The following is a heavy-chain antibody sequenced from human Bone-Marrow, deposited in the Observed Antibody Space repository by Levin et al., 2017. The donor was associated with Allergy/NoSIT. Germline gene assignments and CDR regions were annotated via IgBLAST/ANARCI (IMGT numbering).Heavy chain of an antibody. CDR2: ISSSGSTI. J-gene: IGHJ5*02. D-gene: IGHD4-17*01. V-gene: IGHV3-11*01. Sequence: GESLKITCAASGFTFSDYYMSWIRQAPGKGLEWVSYISSSGSTIYYADSVKGRFTISRDNAKNSLYLQMNSLRAEDTAVYYCARHDYGDYVAWFDPWGQGTLVTVSS. CDR3: ARHDYGDYVAWFDP. CDR1: GFTFSDYY.